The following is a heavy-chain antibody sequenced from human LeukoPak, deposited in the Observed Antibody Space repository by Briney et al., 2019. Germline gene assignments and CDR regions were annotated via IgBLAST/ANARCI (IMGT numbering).Heavy chain of an antibody. CDR2: INPSGGST. CDR1: GYTFTSYY. V-gene: IGHV1-46*03. D-gene: IGHD2-15*01. CDR3: ARGLLGGVAFDI. Sequence: GASVKLSCKASGYTFTSYYMHWVRQAPGQGLERMGIINPSGGSTSYAQKFQGRVTMTRDTSTSTVYMELSSLRSEDTAVYYCARGLLGGVAFDIWGQGTMVTVSS. J-gene: IGHJ3*02.